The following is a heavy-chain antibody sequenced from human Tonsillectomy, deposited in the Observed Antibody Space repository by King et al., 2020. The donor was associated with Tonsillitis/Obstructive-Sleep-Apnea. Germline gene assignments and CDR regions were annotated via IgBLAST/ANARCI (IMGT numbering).Heavy chain of an antibody. Sequence: VQLVESGGGLVQPGGSLRLSCAASGFTFSSYAMSWVRQAPGKGLEWVSGISGSGGSTYYADSVKGRFTISRDNSKNTLYLQMNSLRAEDTAVYYCAKERCAVTTSYYYMDVWGTGPTVTVSS. CDR2: ISGSGGST. D-gene: IGHD4-17*01. CDR1: GFTFSSYA. J-gene: IGHJ6*03. V-gene: IGHV3-23*04. CDR3: AKERCAVTTSYYYMDV.